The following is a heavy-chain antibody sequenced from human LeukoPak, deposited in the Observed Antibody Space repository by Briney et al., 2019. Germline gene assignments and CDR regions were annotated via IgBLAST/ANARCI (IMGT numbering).Heavy chain of an antibody. D-gene: IGHD1-26*01. CDR3: ARDPPEWEHAFDI. V-gene: IGHV3-7*01. CDR2: MNPDGSQK. CDR1: GFTFSHYW. J-gene: IGHJ3*02. Sequence: HPGGSLRLSCAASGFTFSHYWMTWGRQVPGKGLEWVANMNPDGSQKYYVDSVEGRFTISRDNAKNSLYLQMNSLRAEDTAVYYCARDPPEWEHAFDIWGQGTMVTVSS.